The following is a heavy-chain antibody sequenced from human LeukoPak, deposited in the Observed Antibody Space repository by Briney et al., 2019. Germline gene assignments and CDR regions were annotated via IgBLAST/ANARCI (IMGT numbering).Heavy chain of an antibody. CDR2: ISWNSGSI. CDR1: GFTFDDYA. D-gene: IGHD1-26*01. CDR3: AKEGGTYYKAFDI. Sequence: GRSLRLSCAAPGFTFDDYAMHWVRQAPGKGLEWVSGISWNSGSIGYADSVKGRFTISRDNAKNSLYLQMNSLRAEDMALYYCAKEGGTYYKAFDIWGQGTMVTVSS. J-gene: IGHJ3*02. V-gene: IGHV3-9*03.